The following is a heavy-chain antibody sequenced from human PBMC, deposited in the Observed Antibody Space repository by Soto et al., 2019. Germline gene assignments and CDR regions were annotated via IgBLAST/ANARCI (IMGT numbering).Heavy chain of an antibody. V-gene: IGHV3-23*01. Sequence: DVKLLESGGGLVQPGGSLRLSCAASQFTFSSFAMTWVRQAPGKGLEWVSFISETGDSLSYAESVKGRFTISRDNSKNTLYLQMRSMRTEATAVYYCVKGGWLDYWGQGTLVTVSS. D-gene: IGHD3-10*01. J-gene: IGHJ4*02. CDR1: QFTFSSFA. CDR3: VKGGWLDY. CDR2: ISETGDSL.